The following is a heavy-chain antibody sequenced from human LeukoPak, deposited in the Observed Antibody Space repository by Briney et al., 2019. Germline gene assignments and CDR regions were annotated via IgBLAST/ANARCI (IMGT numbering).Heavy chain of an antibody. D-gene: IGHD2-2*01. Sequence: GGSLRLSCAASGFTFSTYAMSWVRQAPGKGLEWVSAISASGGTTYYVDFVKGRFAISRDNSKNTLYLQMSSPRVEDTAVYYCAKEPREYCSSTSCPNWIDPWGQGTLVTVSS. CDR1: GFTFSTYA. V-gene: IGHV3-23*01. CDR3: AKEPREYCSSTSCPNWIDP. CDR2: ISASGGTT. J-gene: IGHJ5*02.